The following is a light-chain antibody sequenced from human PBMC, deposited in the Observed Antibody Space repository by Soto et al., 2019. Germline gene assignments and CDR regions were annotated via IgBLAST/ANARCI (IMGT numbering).Light chain of an antibody. Sequence: QAVVTQPASVSGSPGQSITISCTGTSSDVGGYNYVSWYQQHTGKAPKLMIYDVSNRPSGVSNRFSGSKSGNTASLTISGLQADDEADYYCSSYTSSSTYVFGTGTKVTVL. CDR2: DVS. V-gene: IGLV2-14*01. J-gene: IGLJ1*01. CDR1: SSDVGGYNY. CDR3: SSYTSSSTYV.